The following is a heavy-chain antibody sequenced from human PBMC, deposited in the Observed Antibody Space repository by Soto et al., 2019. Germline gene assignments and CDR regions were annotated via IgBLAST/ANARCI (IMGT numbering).Heavy chain of an antibody. CDR2: IYYSGST. Sequence: PSETLSLTCTVSGGSISSSSYYWGWIRQPPGKGLEWIGSIYYSGSTYYNPSLKSRVTISVDTSKNQFSLKLSSVTAADTAVYYCARQGSIGIRAFGPWGQGTLVTVSS. CDR1: GGSISSSSYY. J-gene: IGHJ5*02. V-gene: IGHV4-39*01. D-gene: IGHD3-3*02. CDR3: ARQGSIGIRAFGP.